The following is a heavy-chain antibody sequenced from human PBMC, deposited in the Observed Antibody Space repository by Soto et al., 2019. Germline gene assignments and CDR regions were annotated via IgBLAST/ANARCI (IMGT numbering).Heavy chain of an antibody. CDR2: INHSGST. CDR1: VGPSVVSY. D-gene: IGHD2-15*01. J-gene: IGHJ5*02. Sequence: PSETCPSPALSMVGPSVVSYWGWIRQPPGKGLEWIGEINHSGSTNYNPSLKSRVTISVDTSKNQFSLKLSSVTAADTAVYYCARPRYCSGGSCSKGGWFDPWGQGTLVTVSS. V-gene: IGHV4-34*01. CDR3: ARPRYCSGGSCSKGGWFDP.